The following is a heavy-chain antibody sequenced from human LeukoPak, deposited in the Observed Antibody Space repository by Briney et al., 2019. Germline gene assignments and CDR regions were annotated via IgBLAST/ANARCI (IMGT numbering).Heavy chain of an antibody. V-gene: IGHV4-59*01. CDR3: ARIVPYNYGYVDY. CDR1: GGSISNYF. D-gene: IGHD5-18*01. Sequence: SETLSLTCTVSGGSISNYFWSWIRQPPGKGLEWIGYVYYSGTTNYNSSLRGRVTMSVDTSKTQLSLKLNPVTAADTAVYYCARIVPYNYGYVDYWGQGTLVTVSS. CDR2: VYYSGTT. J-gene: IGHJ4*02.